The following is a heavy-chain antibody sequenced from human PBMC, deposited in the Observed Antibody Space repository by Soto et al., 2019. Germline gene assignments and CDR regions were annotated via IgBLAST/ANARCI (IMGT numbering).Heavy chain of an antibody. D-gene: IGHD6-13*01. Sequence: ASVKVSCKVSGYTLTELSMHWVRQAPGKGLEWMGGFDPEDGETIYAQKFQGRVTMTEDTSTDTAYMELSSLRSEDAAVYYCATGIIAAAGQAYWGQGTLVTVSS. V-gene: IGHV1-24*01. J-gene: IGHJ4*02. CDR2: FDPEDGET. CDR1: GYTLTELS. CDR3: ATGIIAAAGQAY.